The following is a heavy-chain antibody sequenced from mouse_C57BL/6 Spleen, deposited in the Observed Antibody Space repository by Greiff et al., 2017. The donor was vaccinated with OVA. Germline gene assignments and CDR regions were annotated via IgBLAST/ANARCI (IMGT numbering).Heavy chain of an antibody. Sequence: EVQGVESGAELVRPGSSVKMSCTTSGYKFTGYGINWVKQRPGQGLEWIGYIYIGNGYTEYNEKFQGKATLTSDTSSSTAYMQLSSLTSEDSAIYFCARRLGDYFDYWGQGTTLTVSS. D-gene: IGHD3-3*01. CDR1: GYKFTGYG. J-gene: IGHJ2*01. V-gene: IGHV1-58*01. CDR2: IYIGNGYT. CDR3: ARRLGDYFDY.